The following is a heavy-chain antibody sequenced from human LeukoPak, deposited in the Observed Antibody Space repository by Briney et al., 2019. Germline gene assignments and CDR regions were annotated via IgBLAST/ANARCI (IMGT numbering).Heavy chain of an antibody. J-gene: IGHJ4*02. CDR1: GVMFPSYW. V-gene: IGHV3-7*04. CDR3: ARRHHFGFLDS. Sequence: GGSLRLSCAASGVMFPSYWMTWVRQAPGKGLEWVADIKQDGSEKYYVDSVKGRFTISRDNAKNSVYLQMNSLRAEDTAVYYCARRHHFGFLDSWGQGTLVTVSS. D-gene: IGHD3-10*01. CDR2: IKQDGSEK.